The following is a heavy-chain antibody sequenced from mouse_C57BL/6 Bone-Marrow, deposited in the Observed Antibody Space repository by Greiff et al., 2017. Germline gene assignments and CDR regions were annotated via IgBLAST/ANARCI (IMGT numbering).Heavy chain of an antibody. CDR3: ARSRRYSKVYAIDY. J-gene: IGHJ4*01. Sequence: QVQLQQPGAELVKPGASVKLSCKASGYTFTSYWMHWVKQRPGQGLEWIGMIHPNSGSTNYNEKFKSKATLTVDKSSSTAYMQLSSLTSEDSAVYYCARSRRYSKVYAIDYWGQGTSVTVSS. CDR1: GYTFTSYW. V-gene: IGHV1-64*01. D-gene: IGHD2-5*01. CDR2: IHPNSGST.